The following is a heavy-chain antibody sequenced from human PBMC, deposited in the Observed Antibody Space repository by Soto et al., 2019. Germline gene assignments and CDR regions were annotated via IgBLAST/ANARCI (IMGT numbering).Heavy chain of an antibody. CDR2: INAGNGNT. J-gene: IGHJ5*02. D-gene: IGHD3-22*01. Sequence: ASVKVSCKASGYTFTSYAMHWLRQAPGQRLEWMGWINAGNGNTKYSQKFQGRVTITRDTSASTAYMELSSLRSEDTAVYYCASKIDPGLGFDPWVQGTLVTVSS. CDR3: ASKIDPGLGFDP. CDR1: GYTFTSYA. V-gene: IGHV1-3*01.